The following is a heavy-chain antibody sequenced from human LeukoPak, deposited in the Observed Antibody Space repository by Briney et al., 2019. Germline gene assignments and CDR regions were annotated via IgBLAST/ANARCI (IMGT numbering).Heavy chain of an antibody. CDR2: ISGSGGST. J-gene: IGHJ4*02. V-gene: IGHV3-23*01. Sequence: GGSLRLSCAASGFTFSSYAMSWVRQAPGKGLEWVSAISGSGGSTYYADSVKGRFTISRDNSKNTLHLQMNSLRAEDTAVYYCAKDPSRDSNGRWGQGTLVTVSS. D-gene: IGHD3-22*01. CDR1: GFTFSSYA. CDR3: AKDPSRDSNGR.